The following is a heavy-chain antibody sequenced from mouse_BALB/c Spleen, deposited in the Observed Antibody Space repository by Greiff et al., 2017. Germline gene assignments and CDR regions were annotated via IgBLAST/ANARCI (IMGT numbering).Heavy chain of an antibody. V-gene: IGHV1-54*01. CDR1: GYAFTNYL. D-gene: IGHD5-1*01. CDR3: ARKGGAEYDYFDY. J-gene: IGHJ2*01. Sequence: QVQLQQSGAELVRPGTSVKVSCKASGYAFTNYLLEWVKQRPGQGLEWIGVINPGSGGTNYNEKFKGKATLTADKSSSTAYMQLSSLTSDDSAVYFCARKGGAEYDYFDYWGQGTTLTVSS. CDR2: INPGSGGT.